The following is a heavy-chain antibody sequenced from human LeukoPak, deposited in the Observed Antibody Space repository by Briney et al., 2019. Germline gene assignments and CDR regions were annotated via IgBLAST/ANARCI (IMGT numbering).Heavy chain of an antibody. J-gene: IGHJ6*04. CDR3: ATNYYGSGSYHSLYYYYGMDV. V-gene: IGHV3-30*04. Sequence: GSLRLSCAASGFTFSSYAMHWVRQAPGKGLEWVAVISYDGSNKYYADSVKGRFTISRDNPKNTLYLQMNSLRAEDTAVYYCATNYYGSGSYHSLYYYYGMDVWGKGTTVTVSS. CDR2: ISYDGSNK. D-gene: IGHD3-10*01. CDR1: GFTFSSYA.